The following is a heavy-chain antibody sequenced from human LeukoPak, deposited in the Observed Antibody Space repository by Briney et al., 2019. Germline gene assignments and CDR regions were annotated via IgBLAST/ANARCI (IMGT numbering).Heavy chain of an antibody. CDR1: GFIFNNYA. V-gene: IGHV3-23*01. Sequence: GGSLRLSCAASGFIFNNYAMNWVRQAPGKGLEWVSGISGFGGSTYYAASVKGRFSISRDNSGNTLFLQLNHLRVEDTALYYCARRSGSSWSSFDYWGQGTLVTVSS. CDR2: ISGFGGST. D-gene: IGHD6-13*01. CDR3: ARRSGSSWSSFDY. J-gene: IGHJ4*02.